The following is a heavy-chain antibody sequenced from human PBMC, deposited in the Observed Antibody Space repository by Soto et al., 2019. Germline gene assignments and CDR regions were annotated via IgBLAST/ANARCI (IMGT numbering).Heavy chain of an antibody. CDR1: GGSFSGYY. D-gene: IGHD2-2*01. CDR2: INHSGST. CDR3: ARGRGSSTLYYYYGMEV. J-gene: IGHJ6*02. V-gene: IGHV4-34*01. Sequence: SETLSLTCAVYGGSFSGYYWSWIRQPPGKGLEWIGEINHSGSTNYNPSLKSRVTISVDTSKNQFSLKLSSVTAADTAVYYCARGRGSSTLYYYYGMEVWGQGTTVTVSS.